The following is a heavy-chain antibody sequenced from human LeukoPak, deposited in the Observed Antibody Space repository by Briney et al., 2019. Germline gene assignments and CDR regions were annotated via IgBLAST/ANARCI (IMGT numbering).Heavy chain of an antibody. CDR1: GGSIISYY. J-gene: IGHJ4*02. Sequence: ASETLSLTCTVSGGSIISYYRSWIRQPPGKGLEWIGYIYYSGNTNYSPSLKSRVTISVDTSKNQFSLKLTSVTAADTAVYYCASQCGWGQGTLVTVSS. CDR2: IYYSGNT. CDR3: ASQCG. D-gene: IGHD2-21*01. V-gene: IGHV4-59*01.